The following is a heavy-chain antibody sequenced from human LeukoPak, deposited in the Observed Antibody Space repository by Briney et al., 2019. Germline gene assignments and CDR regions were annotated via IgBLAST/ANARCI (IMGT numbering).Heavy chain of an antibody. CDR2: ISSSSSYI. V-gene: IGHV3-21*01. CDR1: GFTFSSYS. CDR3: AREVGATPFDY. Sequence: TGGSLRLSCAASGFTFSSYSMNWVRQAPGKGLEWVSSISSSSSYIYYADSVKGRFTISRDNAKNSLYLQVNSLRAEDKAVYYCAREVGATPFDYWGQGTLVTVSS. D-gene: IGHD1-26*01. J-gene: IGHJ4*02.